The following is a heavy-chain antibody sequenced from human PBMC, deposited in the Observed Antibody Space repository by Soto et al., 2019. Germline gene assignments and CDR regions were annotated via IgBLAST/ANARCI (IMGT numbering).Heavy chain of an antibody. V-gene: IGHV1-69*01. CDR3: AREGPGAGFDY. CDR1: GGTFSSYA. CDR2: IIPIFGTA. D-gene: IGHD6-19*01. J-gene: IGHJ4*02. Sequence: QVQLVQSGAEVKKPGSSVKVSCKASGGTFSSYAISWVRQAPGQGLEWMGGIIPIFGTANYAQKFQGRVTITADEATSTADMELSSLRSEDTAVYYCAREGPGAGFDYWGQGTLVTVSS.